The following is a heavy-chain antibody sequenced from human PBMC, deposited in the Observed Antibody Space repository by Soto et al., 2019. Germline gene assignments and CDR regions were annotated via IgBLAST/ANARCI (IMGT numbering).Heavy chain of an antibody. Sequence: GEALNLSCSSSGYPFANYWISWVRPMPGKGLEWMGRIDPSDSYTNYSPSFQGHVTISADKSISTAYLQWSSLKASDTAMYYCARGEPSGYCSSTSCLKYYYGMDVWGQGTTVTVSS. CDR1: GYPFANYW. V-gene: IGHV5-10-1*01. CDR2: IDPSDSYT. J-gene: IGHJ6*02. D-gene: IGHD2-2*01. CDR3: ARGEPSGYCSSTSCLKYYYGMDV.